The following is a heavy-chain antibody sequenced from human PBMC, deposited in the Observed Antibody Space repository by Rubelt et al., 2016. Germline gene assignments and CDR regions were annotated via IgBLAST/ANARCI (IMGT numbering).Heavy chain of an antibody. CDR1: GFTFSSYG. CDR3: ARDRNWENY. CDR2: IWYDGSNK. Sequence: QVQLVESGGGVVQPGRSLKLSCAASGFTFSSYGMHWVRQAPGKGLEWVAVIWYDGSNKYYADSVKGRFAISRDNTKNSLYLQLNSMRAEDTALYYCARDRNWENYWGQGTLVTVSS. D-gene: IGHD7-27*01. J-gene: IGHJ4*02. V-gene: IGHV3-33*01.